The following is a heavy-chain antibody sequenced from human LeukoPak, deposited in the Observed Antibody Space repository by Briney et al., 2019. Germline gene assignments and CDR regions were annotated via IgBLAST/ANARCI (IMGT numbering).Heavy chain of an antibody. Sequence: PAGGSLRLSCAASGFTFSSYSMNWVRQAPGKGLEWVAFIRCDGSNKYYADSVKGRFTISRDNSKNTLYLQMNSLRAEDTAVYYCAKVESSIVGATSLDYWGQGTLVTVSS. CDR3: AKVESSIVGATSLDY. D-gene: IGHD1-26*01. CDR2: IRCDGSNK. V-gene: IGHV3-30*02. CDR1: GFTFSSYS. J-gene: IGHJ4*02.